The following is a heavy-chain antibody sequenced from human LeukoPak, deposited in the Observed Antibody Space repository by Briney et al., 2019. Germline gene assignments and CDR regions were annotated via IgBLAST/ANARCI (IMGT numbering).Heavy chain of an antibody. CDR2: ISAYNGNT. J-gene: IGHJ4*02. D-gene: IGHD3-22*01. CDR1: GYTFTSYG. Sequence: ASVKVSCKASGYTFTSYGISWVRQAPGQGLEWMGWISAYNGNTNYAQKLQGRVTMTTDTSTSTAYMELRSLRSDDTAVYYCARQGGTIYYDSSGYCDYWGQGALVTVSS. V-gene: IGHV1-18*01. CDR3: ARQGGTIYYDSSGYCDY.